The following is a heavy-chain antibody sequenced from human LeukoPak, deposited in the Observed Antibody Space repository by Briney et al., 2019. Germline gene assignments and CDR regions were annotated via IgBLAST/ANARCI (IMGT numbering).Heavy chain of an antibody. Sequence: GRSLRLSCAASGFTFSSYGMHWVRQAPGKGLEWVAVISYDGSNKYYADSVKGRFTISRDNSKNTLYLQMNSLRAEDTAVYYCAKDKGDYVWGSYRPDYWGQGTLVTVSS. CDR2: ISYDGSNK. CDR3: AKDKGDYVWGSYRPDY. CDR1: GFTFSSYG. V-gene: IGHV3-30*18. J-gene: IGHJ4*02. D-gene: IGHD3-16*02.